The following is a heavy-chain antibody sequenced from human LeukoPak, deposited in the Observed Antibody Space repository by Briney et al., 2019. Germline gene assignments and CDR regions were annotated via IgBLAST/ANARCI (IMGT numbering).Heavy chain of an antibody. CDR2: IYYSGST. Sequence: SETLSLTCTVSGGSISSNDYYWDWIRQPPGMGLEYIGSIYYSGSTNYNPSLKSRVTISVDTSKNQFSLKLSSVTAADTAVYYCARYLRPYCSSTSCYSNAFDIWGQGTMVTVSS. J-gene: IGHJ3*02. V-gene: IGHV4-39*07. CDR3: ARYLRPYCSSTSCYSNAFDI. D-gene: IGHD2-2*01. CDR1: GGSISSNDYY.